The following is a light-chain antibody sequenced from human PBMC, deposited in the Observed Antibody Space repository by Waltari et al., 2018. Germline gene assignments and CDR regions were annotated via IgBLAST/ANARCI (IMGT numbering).Light chain of an antibody. V-gene: IGLV3-21*01. CDR3: QVWDSSSDHGL. J-gene: IGLJ2*01. CDR2: YDS. Sequence: SYELTQPPSVSVSPGQTARTPCGGDNLGSKYVHWYQQKPAQAPVLVIYYDSDRPSGIPERFSGSKSGNTATLTISGVEAGDEADYYCQVWDSSSDHGLFGGGTRLTVL. CDR1: NLGSKY.